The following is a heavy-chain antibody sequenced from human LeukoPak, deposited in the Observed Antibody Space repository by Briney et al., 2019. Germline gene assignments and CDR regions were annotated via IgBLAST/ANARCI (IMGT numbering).Heavy chain of an antibody. CDR1: GGSISSGGYY. Sequence: SQTLSLTCTVSGGSISSGGYYWSSIRQPPAKGLEWIGYIYHSGSTYYNPSLKSRVTISVDRSKNQFPLKLSSVTAADTAVYYCARKSASDAFDIWGQGTMVTVSS. J-gene: IGHJ3*02. CDR2: IYHSGST. CDR3: ARKSASDAFDI. V-gene: IGHV4-30-2*01.